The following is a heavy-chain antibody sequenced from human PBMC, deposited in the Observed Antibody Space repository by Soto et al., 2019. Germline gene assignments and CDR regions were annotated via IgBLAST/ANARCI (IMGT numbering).Heavy chain of an antibody. CDR2: VSGSTFST. Sequence: EVQLLESGGVLVQPGGSLRLSCAASGFTFSSYAMSWVRQAPGKGLEWVSAVSGSTFSTYYADSVKGRFTISRDNSKNTLFLQMNSLRGEDTAVYYCAKSVLRTGSPGYFDYWGQGTLVTVSS. V-gene: IGHV3-23*01. J-gene: IGHJ4*02. CDR3: AKSVLRTGSPGYFDY. CDR1: GFTFSSYA. D-gene: IGHD1-26*01.